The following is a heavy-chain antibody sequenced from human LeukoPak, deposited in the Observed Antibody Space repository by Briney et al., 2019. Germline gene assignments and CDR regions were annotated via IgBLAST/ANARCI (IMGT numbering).Heavy chain of an antibody. Sequence: GGSLRLSCAASGFTFSSYAMTWVRRAPGKGRGWVSYFGSSGSTIYYADSVKGRFTISRDNAKNSLYLQMNSLRAEDTAVYYCARLYGDYDDYYYYYMDVWGKGTTVTISS. CDR2: FGSSGSTI. CDR3: ARLYGDYDDYYYYYMDV. V-gene: IGHV3-48*03. CDR1: GFTFSSYA. J-gene: IGHJ6*03. D-gene: IGHD4-17*01.